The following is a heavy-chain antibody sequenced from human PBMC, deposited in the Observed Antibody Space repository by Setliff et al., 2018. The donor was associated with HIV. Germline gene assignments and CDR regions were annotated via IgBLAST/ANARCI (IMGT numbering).Heavy chain of an antibody. V-gene: IGHV3-7*01. CDR3: ARVEIYNFWSGYTYYFDY. CDR2: IKQDGSEK. Sequence: PGGSLRLSCAVSGFTLSSYWMSWVRQAPGKGLEWVANIKQDGSEKYYVDSVKGRFTISRDNAKNSVYLQMNNLRAEDTALYYCARVEIYNFWSGYTYYFDYWGQGTLVTVSS. J-gene: IGHJ4*02. D-gene: IGHD3-3*01. CDR1: GFTLSSYW.